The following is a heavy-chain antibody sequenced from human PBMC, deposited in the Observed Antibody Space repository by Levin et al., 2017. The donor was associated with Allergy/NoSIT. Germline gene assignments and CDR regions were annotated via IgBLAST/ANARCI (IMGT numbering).Heavy chain of an antibody. V-gene: IGHV3-30*18. CDR3: AKRRGYSGYVSDY. Sequence: GESLKISCAASGFTFSSYGMHWVRQAPGKGLEWVAVISYDGSNKYYADSVKGRFTISRDNSKNTLYLQMNSLRAEDTAVYYCAKRRGYSGYVSDYWGQGTLVTVSS. J-gene: IGHJ4*02. D-gene: IGHD5-12*01. CDR2: ISYDGSNK. CDR1: GFTFSSYG.